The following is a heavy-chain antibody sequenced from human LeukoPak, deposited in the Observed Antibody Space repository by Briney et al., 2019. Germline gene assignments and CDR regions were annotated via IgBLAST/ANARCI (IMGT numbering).Heavy chain of an antibody. Sequence: GRSLRLSCATSGFTFNRFGMHWVRQAPGKGLEWVAVIWYDGSNKDYADSVKGRFTISRDNSKNTLYLQMSGLRAEDTAVYYCAASAHIEVGTAPPPDYWGQGTLVTVSS. V-gene: IGHV3-33*01. CDR1: GFTFNRFG. J-gene: IGHJ4*02. CDR2: IWYDGSNK. D-gene: IGHD2-21*02. CDR3: AASAHIEVGTAPPPDY.